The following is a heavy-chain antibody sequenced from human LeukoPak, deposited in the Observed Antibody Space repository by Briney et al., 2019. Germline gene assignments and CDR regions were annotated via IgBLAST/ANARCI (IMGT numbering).Heavy chain of an antibody. D-gene: IGHD1-1*01. CDR2: IHYTGTT. CDR1: GDSITSYH. J-gene: IGHJ4*02. V-gene: IGHV4-59*01. Sequence: SETLSLTCTVSGDSITSYHWSWIRQPSGKGPEWIGFIHYTGTTNYSPSLRSRVTISVDTSKNQFPLKLSSVTAADTAVYYCARDTGRDGGFDYWGQGTLVTVSS. CDR3: ARDTGRDGGFDY.